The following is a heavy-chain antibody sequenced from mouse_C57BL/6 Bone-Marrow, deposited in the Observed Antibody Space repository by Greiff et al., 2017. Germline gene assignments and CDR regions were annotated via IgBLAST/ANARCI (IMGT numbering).Heavy chain of an antibody. CDR1: GYTSTSYW. CDR3: ARPTGDAMDY. V-gene: IGHV1-55*01. CDR2: IYPGSGST. J-gene: IGHJ4*01. Sequence: QVQLQQSGAELVKPGASVKMSCKASGYTSTSYWITWVKQRPGQGLEWIGDIYPGSGSTNYNEKFKSKATLTVDTSSSTAYMQLSSLTSEDSAVYYCARPTGDAMDYWGQGTSVTVSS. D-gene: IGHD1-1*01.